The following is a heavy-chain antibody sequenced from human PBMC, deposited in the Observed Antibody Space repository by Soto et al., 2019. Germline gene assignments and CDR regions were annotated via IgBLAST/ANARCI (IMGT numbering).Heavy chain of an antibody. Sequence: QVVLVQSGTEVKKPGASVKVSCKSFGYPFSAFYIHWVRQAPGQGLEWLGWINPNSGGTKYAQMFQGSVTMTRDTSTNTTYLEVTSLRSDDSAMYFCARAPPPRVAAADFAYWGQGTLLIVSS. V-gene: IGHV1-2*02. CDR2: INPNSGGT. J-gene: IGHJ4*02. CDR1: GYPFSAFY. D-gene: IGHD2-2*01. CDR3: ARAPPPRVAAADFAY.